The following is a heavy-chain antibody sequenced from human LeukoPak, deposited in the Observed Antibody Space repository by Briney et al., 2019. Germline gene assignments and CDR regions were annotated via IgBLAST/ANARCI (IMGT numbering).Heavy chain of an antibody. CDR2: IIPILGIA. CDR3: ASRNYGSGSYYDAFDI. J-gene: IGHJ3*02. Sequence: GASVKVSCKSSGGTFSSYAISWVRQAPRQGLEWMGRIIPILGIANYAQRFQGRVTITADKSTSTAYMELSSLRSEDTAVYYCASRNYGSGSYYDAFDIWGQGTMVTVSS. D-gene: IGHD3-10*01. CDR1: GGTFSSYA. V-gene: IGHV1-69*04.